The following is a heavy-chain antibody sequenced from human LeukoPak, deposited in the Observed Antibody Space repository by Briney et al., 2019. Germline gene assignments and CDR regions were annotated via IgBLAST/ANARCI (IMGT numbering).Heavy chain of an antibody. CDR3: ARDLYDYRYDHYSMDV. CDR1: GFTFSSHW. V-gene: IGHV3-7*01. Sequence: PGGSLRLSCAASGFTFSSHWMSWVRQAPGKGLEWVANIRQDGSEKYYVDSVKGRFTISRDNAKNSLFLQMNSLRAEDTAVYYCARDLYDYRYDHYSMDVWGKGTTVTVSS. J-gene: IGHJ6*03. D-gene: IGHD4-11*01. CDR2: IRQDGSEK.